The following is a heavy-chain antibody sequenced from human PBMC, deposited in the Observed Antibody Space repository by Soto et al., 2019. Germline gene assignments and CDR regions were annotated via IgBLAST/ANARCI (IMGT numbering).Heavy chain of an antibody. CDR1: GFTFSNYA. Sequence: EVQLLESGGGLVQPGGSLRLSCAASGFTFSNYAMTWVRQAPGKGLEWVSGISGSGGSTYYADSVKGRLTISRDNSENTLYLQLNSLRVEDTAVYYCAKVPSIAARYFDSWGQGTLVTVSS. J-gene: IGHJ4*02. CDR2: ISGSGGST. CDR3: AKVPSIAARYFDS. V-gene: IGHV3-23*01. D-gene: IGHD6-6*01.